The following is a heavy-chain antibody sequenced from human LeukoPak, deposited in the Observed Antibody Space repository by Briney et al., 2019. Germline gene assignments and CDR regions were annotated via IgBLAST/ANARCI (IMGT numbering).Heavy chain of an antibody. CDR1: VGSISSYY. D-gene: IGHD1-26*01. V-gene: IGHV4-59*08. J-gene: IGHJ4*02. Sequence: SETLSLTCTVSVGSISSYYWSWIRQPPGKGLEWIGYIHYSGSTNYNPSLKSRVTMSLDTSKNQFSLKLSSVTAADTAVYYCARHGGDPEYSGTYPFDYWGQGTLVTVSS. CDR3: ARHGGDPEYSGTYPFDY. CDR2: IHYSGST.